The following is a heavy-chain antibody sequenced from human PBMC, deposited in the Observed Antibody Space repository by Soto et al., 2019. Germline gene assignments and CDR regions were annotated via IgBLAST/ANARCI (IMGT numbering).Heavy chain of an antibody. CDR1: GYTFTGYY. CDR3: ARTGAAATDPYYYYGMDV. Sequence: ASVKVSCKASGYTFTGYYMHWVRQAPGQGLEWMGWINPNSGGTNYAQKFQGWATMTRDTSISTAYMELSRLRSDDTAVYYCARTGAAATDPYYYYGMDVWGQGTTVTVSS. D-gene: IGHD2-15*01. V-gene: IGHV1-2*04. CDR2: INPNSGGT. J-gene: IGHJ6*02.